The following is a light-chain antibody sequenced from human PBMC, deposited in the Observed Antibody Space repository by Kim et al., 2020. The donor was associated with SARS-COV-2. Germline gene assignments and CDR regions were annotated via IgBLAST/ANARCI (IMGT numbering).Light chain of an antibody. CDR2: GAS. CDR3: QQYNNWPYT. V-gene: IGKV3-15*01. J-gene: IGKJ2*01. Sequence: EIVMTQSPATLSVSPGERATLSCRASQSVSSNLAWYQQKPGQAPRLLIYGASTRATGIPATFNGSGSGTEFTLTISSLQSADFAVYYCQQYNNWPYTFGQGTKLEI. CDR1: QSVSSN.